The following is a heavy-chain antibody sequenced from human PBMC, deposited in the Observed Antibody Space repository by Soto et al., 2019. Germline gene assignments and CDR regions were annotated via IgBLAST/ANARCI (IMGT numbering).Heavy chain of an antibody. J-gene: IGHJ4*02. CDR3: AKDLEEAYDFWSGPYYFDY. CDR1: GFTFSSYA. V-gene: IGHV3-23*01. D-gene: IGHD3-3*01. Sequence: PGGSLRLSCAASGFTFSSYAMSWVRQAPGKGLEWVSAISGSGGSTYYADSVKGRFTISRDNSKNTLYLQMNSLRAEDTAVYYCAKDLEEAYDFWSGPYYFDYWGQGTLVTVSS. CDR2: ISGSGGST.